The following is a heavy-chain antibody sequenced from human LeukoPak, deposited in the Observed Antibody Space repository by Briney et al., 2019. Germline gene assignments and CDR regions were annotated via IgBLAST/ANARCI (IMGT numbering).Heavy chain of an antibody. CDR1: GGSFSGYY. CDR3: ARVGGYSGYLNTYNWFDP. CDR2: INHSGST. Sequence: PSETLSLTCAVYGGSFSGYYWSWIRQPPGKGLEWIGEINHSGSTNYNPSLKSRVTISVDTPKNQFSLKLSSVTAADTAVYYCARVGGYSGYLNTYNWFDPWGQGTLVTVSS. J-gene: IGHJ5*02. D-gene: IGHD5-12*01. V-gene: IGHV4-34*01.